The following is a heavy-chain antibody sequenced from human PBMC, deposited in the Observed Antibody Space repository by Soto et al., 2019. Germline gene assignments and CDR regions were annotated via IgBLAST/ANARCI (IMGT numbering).Heavy chain of an antibody. Sequence: EVQLVESGGGLIQSGGSLRLSCAASGFNVSTTYMAWVRQAPGKGLEWVSIIYSGGTTYYADSVKGRFTISRDNSKNTLHLKMNSLRVDDTAVYYCSRDRSGDSSGYYGWDWGQGTLVPVSS. J-gene: IGHJ4*02. V-gene: IGHV3-53*01. CDR3: SRDRSGDSSGYYGWD. D-gene: IGHD3-22*01. CDR2: IYSGGTT. CDR1: GFNVSTTY.